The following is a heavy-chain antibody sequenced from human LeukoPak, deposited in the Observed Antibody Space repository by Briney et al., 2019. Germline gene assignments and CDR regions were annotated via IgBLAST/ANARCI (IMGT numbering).Heavy chain of an antibody. CDR2: INPSGGST. J-gene: IGHJ5*02. CDR3: ARGPVSYSYGLNRFDP. Sequence: ASVKVSCKASGYTFTSYYMHWVRQAPGQGLEWMGIINPSGGSTSYAQKFQGRVTMTRDTSTSTVYMELSSLRSEDTAVYYCARGPVSYSYGLNRFDPWGQGTLVTVSS. V-gene: IGHV1-46*01. CDR1: GYTFTSYY. D-gene: IGHD5-18*01.